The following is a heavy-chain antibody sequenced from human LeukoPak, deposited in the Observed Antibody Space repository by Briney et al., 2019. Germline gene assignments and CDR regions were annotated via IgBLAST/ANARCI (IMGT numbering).Heavy chain of an antibody. Sequence: ASVKVSCKVSGYTLTELSMHWVRQAPGKGLEWMGGFDPEDGETIYAQKFQGRVTMTEDTSTDTAYMELSSLRSEDPAVYYCATTPVWQWLVRGIDYWGQGTLVTVSS. CDR3: ATTPVWQWLVRGIDY. J-gene: IGHJ4*02. CDR1: GYTLTELS. CDR2: FDPEDGET. V-gene: IGHV1-24*01. D-gene: IGHD6-19*01.